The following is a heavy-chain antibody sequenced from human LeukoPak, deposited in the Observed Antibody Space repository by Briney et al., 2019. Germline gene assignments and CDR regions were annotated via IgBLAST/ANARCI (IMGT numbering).Heavy chain of an antibody. Sequence: PSETLSLTCTVSGGSISSSSYYWGWIRQPPGKGLEWIGSIYYSGSTNYNPSLKSRVTMSVDTSKNQFSLKLSSVTAADTAVYYCARGSRGSGWRPYFDYWGQGTLVTVSS. V-gene: IGHV4-39*07. CDR1: GGSISSSSYY. J-gene: IGHJ4*02. CDR3: ARGSRGSGWRPYFDY. CDR2: IYYSGST. D-gene: IGHD6-19*01.